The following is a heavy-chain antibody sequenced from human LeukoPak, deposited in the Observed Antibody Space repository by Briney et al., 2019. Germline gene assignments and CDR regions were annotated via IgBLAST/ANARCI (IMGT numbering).Heavy chain of an antibody. J-gene: IGHJ6*02. D-gene: IGHD4-23*01. Sequence: SVKVSCKASGGTFSSYAISWVRQAPGQGLEWMGRIIPIFGIANYAQKFQGRVTITADKSTSTAYMELSSLRSEDTAVYYCARVGKARYYYGMDVWGQGTTVTVSS. V-gene: IGHV1-69*04. CDR3: ARVGKARYYYGMDV. CDR1: GGTFSSYA. CDR2: IIPIFGIA.